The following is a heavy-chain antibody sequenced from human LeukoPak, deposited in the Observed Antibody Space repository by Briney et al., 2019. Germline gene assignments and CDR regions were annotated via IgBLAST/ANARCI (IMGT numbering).Heavy chain of an antibody. CDR3: ARHLEFRGYDMYPADAFDI. J-gene: IGHJ3*02. Sequence: PGGSLRLSCAASGFTFSSYAMSWVRQAPGKGLEWVSAISGSGGSTYYADSVKGRFTISRDNSKNTLYLQMNSLRAEDTAVYFCARHLEFRGYDMYPADAFDIWGQGTMVTVSS. CDR1: GFTFSSYA. CDR2: ISGSGGST. V-gene: IGHV3-23*01. D-gene: IGHD5-12*01.